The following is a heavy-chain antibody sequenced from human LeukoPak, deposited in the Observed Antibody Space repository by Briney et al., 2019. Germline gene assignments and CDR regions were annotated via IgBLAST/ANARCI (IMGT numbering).Heavy chain of an antibody. CDR3: ARDARVCSSYRCYYYYHYMDV. J-gene: IGHJ6*03. CDR1: GFTFSSDS. V-gene: IGHV3-7*01. D-gene: IGHD2-2*01. CDR2: IKQDGREK. Sequence: AGGSLRLSCAASGFTFSSDSMTWVRQAPGKGLEWVANIKQDGREKNYVDSVKGRFTISRDNTNYSLYLQMNSLRAEDTAVYYCARDARVCSSYRCYYYYHYMDVWGKGTTVTVSS.